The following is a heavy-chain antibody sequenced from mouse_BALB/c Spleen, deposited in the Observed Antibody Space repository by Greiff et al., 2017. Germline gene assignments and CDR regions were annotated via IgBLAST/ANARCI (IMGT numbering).Heavy chain of an antibody. J-gene: IGHJ1*01. CDR2: ISNGGGST. CDR1: GFTFSSYT. Sequence: EVQRVESGGGLVQPGGSLKLSCAASGFTFSSYTMSWVRQTPEKRLEWVAYISNGGGSTYYPDTVKGRFTISRDNAKNTLYLQMSSLKSEDTAMYYCARHEKYGNYDWYFDVWGAGTTVTVSS. V-gene: IGHV5-12-2*01. CDR3: ARHEKYGNYDWYFDV. D-gene: IGHD2-10*02.